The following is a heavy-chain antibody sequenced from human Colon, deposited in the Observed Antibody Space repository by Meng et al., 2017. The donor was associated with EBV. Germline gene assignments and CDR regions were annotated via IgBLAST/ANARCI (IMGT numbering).Heavy chain of an antibody. CDR2: IYYSGST. CDR3: ARGPSRWLQFSFDY. V-gene: IGHV4-31*03. CDR1: GGSISSGGYY. Sequence: VQLQESGPGMGKPSQTLSLTCTVSGGSISSGGYYWSWIRQHPGKGLEWIGYIYYSGSTYYNPSLKSRVTISIDTSKNQFSLKLSSVTAADTAVYYCARGPSRWLQFSFDYWGQGTLVTVSS. D-gene: IGHD5-24*01. J-gene: IGHJ4*02.